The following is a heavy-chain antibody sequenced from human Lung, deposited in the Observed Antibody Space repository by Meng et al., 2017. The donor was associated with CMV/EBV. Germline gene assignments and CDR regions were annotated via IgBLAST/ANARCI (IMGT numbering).Heavy chain of an antibody. CDR1: GFTFSDYY. CDR3: ARCKIYDFSFYGMDV. CDR2: ISSSGDII. J-gene: IGHJ6*02. V-gene: IGHV3-11*04. D-gene: IGHD3-3*01. Sequence: GESXKISCAASGFTFSDYYMTWVRRAPGKGLEWISYISSSGDIILYADSVKGRFTISRDNAEKSLYLQMNSLRAEDTALYFCARCKIYDFSFYGMDVWGQGXTVTVSS.